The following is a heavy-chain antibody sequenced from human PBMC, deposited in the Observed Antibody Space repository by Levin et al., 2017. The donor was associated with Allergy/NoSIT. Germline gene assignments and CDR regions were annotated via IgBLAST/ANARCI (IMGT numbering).Heavy chain of an antibody. J-gene: IGHJ4*02. CDR2: IRSKAYGGTT. CDR1: GFTFGDYA. CDR3: TRGSTVTTRWFDY. V-gene: IGHV3-49*03. Sequence: GGSLRLSCTASGFTFGDYAMSWFRQAPGKGLEWVGFIRSKAYGGTTEYAASVKGRFTISRDDSKSIAYLQMNSLKTEDTAVYYCTRGSTVTTRWFDYWGQGTLVTVSS. D-gene: IGHD4-17*01.